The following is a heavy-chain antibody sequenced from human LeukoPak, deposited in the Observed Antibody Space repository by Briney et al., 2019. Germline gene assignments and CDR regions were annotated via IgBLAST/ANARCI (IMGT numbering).Heavy chain of an antibody. J-gene: IGHJ4*02. D-gene: IGHD2-15*01. CDR3: ARVDVVVVREVNTLYHFDS. CDR1: GDSLYTGGYY. CDR2: IYYSGST. Sequence: PSETLSLTCTVSGDSLYTGGYYWSWIRQHPGKGLEWIGYIYYSGSTNYNPSLTSRASMSVDTSNQFSLKLSSVTAADTAVYYCARVDVVVVREVNTLYHFDSWGQGKLVTVSS. V-gene: IGHV4-31*03.